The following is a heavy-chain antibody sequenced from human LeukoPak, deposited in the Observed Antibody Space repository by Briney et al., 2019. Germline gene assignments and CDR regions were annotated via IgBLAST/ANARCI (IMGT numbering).Heavy chain of an antibody. CDR3: AKDGAGRMVRGVKSDY. CDR2: ISGSGGST. Sequence: AGGSLRLSCAASGFTFSSYAMSWVRQAPGKGLEWVSAISGSGGSTYYADSVKGRFTISRDSSKNTLYLQMNSLRAEDTAVYYCAKDGAGRMVRGVKSDYWGQGTLVTVSS. CDR1: GFTFSSYA. V-gene: IGHV3-23*01. J-gene: IGHJ4*02. D-gene: IGHD3-10*01.